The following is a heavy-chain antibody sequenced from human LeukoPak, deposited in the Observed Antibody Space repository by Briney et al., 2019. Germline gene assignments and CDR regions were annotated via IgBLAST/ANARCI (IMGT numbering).Heavy chain of an antibody. CDR2: ISYDGSNK. CDR1: GFTFSSYG. Sequence: PGRSLRLSCAASGFTFSSYGMHWVRQAPGKGLAWVAVISYDGSNKYYADSVKGRFTVSRDNAKKSVFLQMNSLRADDTAVYYCASEAPLWRSGTPREAFDIWGQGTMVIVSS. J-gene: IGHJ3*02. CDR3: ASEAPLWRSGTPREAFDI. V-gene: IGHV3-30*03. D-gene: IGHD3-3*01.